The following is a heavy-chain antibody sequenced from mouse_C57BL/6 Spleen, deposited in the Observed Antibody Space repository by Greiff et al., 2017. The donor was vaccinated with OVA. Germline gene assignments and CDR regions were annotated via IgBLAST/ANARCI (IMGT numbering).Heavy chain of an antibody. J-gene: IGHJ2*01. CDR2: LAPTSVAT. V-gene: IGHV1-72*01. CDR1: GYTFTSYW. D-gene: IGHD2-4*01. CDR3: AYDYYFDY. Sequence: QVQLQQPGAELVKPGASVKLSCKASGYTFTSYWMHWVKQRPGRGLELLCMLAPTSVATKYNEKFKSKATLTVDKPSSTAYMQLSSLTSEDSAVYYCAYDYYFDYWGQGTTLTVSS.